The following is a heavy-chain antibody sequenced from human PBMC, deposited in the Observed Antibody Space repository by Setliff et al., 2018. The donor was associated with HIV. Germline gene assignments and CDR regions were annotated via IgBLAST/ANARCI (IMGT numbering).Heavy chain of an antibody. CDR2: IYHTGIT. Sequence: SETLSLTCTVSGGSVTSYYWSWIRKSPEKGLEWIGYIYHTGITKDNPSLTSRLSTSIDTSKNQFSLSLTSVTAADTAVYYCARGSWKDGAHGYFFDYWGQGTRVTVS. CDR3: ARGSWKDGAHGYFFDY. V-gene: IGHV4-59*02. D-gene: IGHD1-1*01. CDR1: GGSVTSYY. J-gene: IGHJ4*02.